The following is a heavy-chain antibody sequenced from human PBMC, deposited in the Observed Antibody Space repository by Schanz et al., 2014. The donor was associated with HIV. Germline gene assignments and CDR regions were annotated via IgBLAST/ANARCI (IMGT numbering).Heavy chain of an antibody. CDR3: AIRTPMVTFGAFDI. J-gene: IGHJ3*02. V-gene: IGHV3-23*04. CDR2: ISGGGAGT. Sequence: EVQLGQSGGGVVQPGRSLRLSCAASGFTLSSYSMNWVRQAPGKGLEWVSAISGGGAGTYYADSVKGRLTISRDNSKNTLYLQMNSLRADDTAVYFCAIRTPMVTFGAFDIWGRGTWVTVSS. D-gene: IGHD5-18*01. CDR1: GFTLSSYS.